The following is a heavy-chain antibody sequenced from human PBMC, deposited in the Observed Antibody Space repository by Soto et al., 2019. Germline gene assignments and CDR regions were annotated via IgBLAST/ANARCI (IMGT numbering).Heavy chain of an antibody. D-gene: IGHD6-6*01. V-gene: IGHV1-46*01. CDR3: ARGNTASSSPDY. Sequence: ASVKVSCKASGYTFTTYYMLWVRQAPGQGLEWMGIINPSGGAPSYAQKFQGRVTMTRDTSTSTVYMELGSLRSEDTAVYYCARGNTASSSPDYWGQGTLVIVSS. J-gene: IGHJ4*02. CDR2: INPSGGAP. CDR1: GYTFTTYY.